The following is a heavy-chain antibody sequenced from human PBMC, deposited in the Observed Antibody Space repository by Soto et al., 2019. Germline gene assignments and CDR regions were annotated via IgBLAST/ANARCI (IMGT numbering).Heavy chain of an antibody. CDR2: INSGGSLI. D-gene: IGHD3-10*01. CDR1: GFRFNEYE. Sequence: EVQLVETGGGLVQPGASLRLACVGSGFRFNEYEINWVRQAPGKGLEWISYINSGGSLIYYAAAVKGRFTISRDNYKDSVYLQMNSLRADDTALYYCARETSYGQSATIVGEFWGQGTLVTVSS. J-gene: IGHJ4*02. V-gene: IGHV3-48*03. CDR3: ARETSYGQSATIVGEF.